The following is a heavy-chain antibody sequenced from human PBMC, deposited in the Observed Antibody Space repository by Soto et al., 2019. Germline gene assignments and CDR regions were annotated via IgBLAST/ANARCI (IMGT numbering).Heavy chain of an antibody. CDR1: GFTFSSYW. V-gene: IGHV3-7*03. J-gene: IGHJ3*02. CDR2: IAHDGSEK. Sequence: GSLRLSCAVSGFTFSSYWMSWVRQAPGRGLEWVATIAHDGSEKFYVDSVKGRFTISRDNSKNTLYLQMNSLRDEDTAVYYCAKKGPPRDAFDIWGQGTMVTVSS. CDR3: AKKGPPRDAFDI.